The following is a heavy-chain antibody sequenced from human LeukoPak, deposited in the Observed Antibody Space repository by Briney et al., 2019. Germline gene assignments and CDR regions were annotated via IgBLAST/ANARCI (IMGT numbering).Heavy chain of an antibody. Sequence: GGSLRLSCSVSGFSLSMYWMAWVRQAPGKGLEWLANIKQDGSEEYYADSVKGRFTISRDNARNSLYLQMNSLRAEDTALYYCARWGSGNYYGIGDWGQGTLVTVSS. J-gene: IGHJ4*02. D-gene: IGHD1-26*01. V-gene: IGHV3-7*01. CDR2: IKQDGSEE. CDR3: ARWGSGNYYGIGD. CDR1: GFSLSMYW.